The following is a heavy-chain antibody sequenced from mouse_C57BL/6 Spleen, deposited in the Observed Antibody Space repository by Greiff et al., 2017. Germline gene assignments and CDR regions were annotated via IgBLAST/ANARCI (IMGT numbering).Heavy chain of an antibody. CDR1: GYAFTNYL. CDR2: INPGSGGT. J-gene: IGHJ1*03. D-gene: IGHD3-1*01. Sequence: VQVVESGAELVRPGTSVKVSCKASGYAFTNYLIEWVKQRPGQGLEWIGVINPGSGGTNSNEKFKGKATLTADKSSSTAYMQLSSLTSEDSAVYFCARSGSPHWYFDVWGTGTTVTVSS. V-gene: IGHV1-54*01. CDR3: ARSGSPHWYFDV.